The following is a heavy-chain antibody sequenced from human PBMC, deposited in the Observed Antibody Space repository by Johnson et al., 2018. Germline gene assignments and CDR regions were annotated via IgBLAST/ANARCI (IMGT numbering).Heavy chain of an antibody. J-gene: IGHJ3*02. V-gene: IGHV3-30*03. CDR3: ARDGGIAVAGYGAFDI. CDR1: GFTFSSYG. CDR2: ISYDGSNK. Sequence: QVQLVQSGGGVVQPGRSXRLSCAASGFTFSSYGMHWVRQAPGKGLEWVAVISYDGSNKYYADSVKGRFTISRNNSKKTLYLQMNSLRAEDTAVYYCARDGGIAVAGYGAFDIWGQGTMVTVSS. D-gene: IGHD6-19*01.